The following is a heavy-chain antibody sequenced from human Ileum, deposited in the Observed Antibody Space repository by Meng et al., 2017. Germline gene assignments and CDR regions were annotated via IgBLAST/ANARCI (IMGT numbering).Heavy chain of an antibody. Sequence: QVQPQGAGPGPVKPSGILSLTCTVSGCSTTNTDWWSWVRQPPGKGLEWIGEMHHDGRTNYNPSFKSRVIMSIDKSRNQFSLHLSSVTAADTAVYFCATNGFYSIDNWGQGTLVTVSS. V-gene: IGHV4-4*02. CDR2: MHHDGRT. CDR3: ATNGFYSIDN. D-gene: IGHD2-8*01. CDR1: GCSTTNTDW. J-gene: IGHJ4*02.